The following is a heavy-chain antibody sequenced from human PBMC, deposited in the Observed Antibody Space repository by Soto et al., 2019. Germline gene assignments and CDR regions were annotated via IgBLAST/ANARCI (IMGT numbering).Heavy chain of an antibody. J-gene: IGHJ6*02. CDR3: SRFPSRAHYFAMAV. D-gene: IGHD2-2*01. Sequence: QVQLQESGPGQVTPSQTLSLTCTVSGGSINSGGYYWTWIRQHPGWGLECIGYIYYSGNTYYNPSFKRRLSTSLDTSNNQFSLKLNSVTVADTALYYCSRFPSRAHYFAMAVWCQGTAVTVS. CDR1: GGSINSGGYY. V-gene: IGHV4-31*03. CDR2: IYYSGNT.